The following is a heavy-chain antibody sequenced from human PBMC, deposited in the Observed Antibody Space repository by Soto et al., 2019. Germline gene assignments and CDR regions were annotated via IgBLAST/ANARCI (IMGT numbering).Heavy chain of an antibody. CDR2: ISSSSSYI. J-gene: IGHJ6*02. CDR3: ARDFGSFFTNYYYYGMDV. CDR1: GFTFSSYS. V-gene: IGHV3-21*01. D-gene: IGHD3-3*01. Sequence: GGSLRLSCAASGFTFSSYSMNWVRQAPGKGLEWVSSISSSSSYIYYADSVKGRFTISRDNAKNSLYLQMNSLRAEDTAVYYCARDFGSFFTNYYYYGMDVWGQGTTVTVSS.